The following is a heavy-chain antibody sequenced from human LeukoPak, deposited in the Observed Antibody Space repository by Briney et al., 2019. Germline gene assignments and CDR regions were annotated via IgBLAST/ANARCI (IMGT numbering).Heavy chain of an antibody. J-gene: IGHJ5*02. CDR3: ARGSYCSSTSCYGKHYNWFDA. Sequence: SETLSLTCAVYGGSFSGYYWSWIRQPPGKGLEWIGEINHSGSTNYNPSLKSRVTISVDTSKNQFSLKLSSVTAADTAVYYCARGSYCSSTSCYGKHYNWFDAWGQGTLVTVSS. D-gene: IGHD2-2*01. CDR2: INHSGST. CDR1: GGSFSGYY. V-gene: IGHV4-34*01.